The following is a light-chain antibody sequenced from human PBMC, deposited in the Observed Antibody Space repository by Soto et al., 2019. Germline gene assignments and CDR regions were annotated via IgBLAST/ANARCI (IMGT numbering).Light chain of an antibody. V-gene: IGLV1-47*01. Sequence: QSVLTQPPSASGTPGQRVTISYSGSSSNIGSNYVYWYQQLPGTAPKLLIYRNNQRPSGVPDRFSGSKSGTSASLAISGLRSEDEADYYCAAWDDSLSGYVVFGGGTKLTV. CDR3: AAWDDSLSGYVV. CDR2: RNN. CDR1: SSNIGSNY. J-gene: IGLJ2*01.